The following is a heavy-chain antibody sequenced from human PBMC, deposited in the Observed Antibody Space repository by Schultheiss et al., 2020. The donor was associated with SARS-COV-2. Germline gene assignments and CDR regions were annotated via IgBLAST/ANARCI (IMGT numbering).Heavy chain of an antibody. Sequence: ASVKVSCKASGYTFTSYAMHWVRQAPGQRLEWMGWINAGNGNTKYSQKFQGRVTMTRNTSISTAYMELSSLRSEDTAVYYCARGLGGYDILTGPQNWFDPWGQGTLVTVSS. D-gene: IGHD3-9*01. CDR3: ARGLGGYDILTGPQNWFDP. V-gene: IGHV1-3*01. CDR2: INAGNGNT. CDR1: GYTFTSYA. J-gene: IGHJ5*02.